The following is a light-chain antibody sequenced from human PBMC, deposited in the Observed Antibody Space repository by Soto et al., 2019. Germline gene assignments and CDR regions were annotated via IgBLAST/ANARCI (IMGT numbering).Light chain of an antibody. V-gene: IGKV3-20*01. J-gene: IGKJ2*01. CDR3: QQFAPSPSYT. CDR2: GAS. Sequence: EIVLTQSPGTLSLSPGESATLSCRASQSVSSSYLAWYQQKPGQAPRLLIYGASSRATGIPDRFSGSGSGTDFTLTISRLEPEDFALNYCQQFAPSPSYTFGQGTKLEIK. CDR1: QSVSSSY.